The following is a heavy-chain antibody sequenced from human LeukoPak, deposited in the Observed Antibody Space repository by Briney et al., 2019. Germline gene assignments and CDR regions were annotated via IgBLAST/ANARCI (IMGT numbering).Heavy chain of an antibody. V-gene: IGHV3-7*01. Sequence: GGSLRLSCAASGFTFSSYWMSWVRQAPGKGLEWVANIKQDGSEKYYVDSVKGRFTISRDNAKSSLYLQMNSLRAEDTAVYYCARVTTIFGVVIGDYYYYMDVWGKGTTVTVSS. CDR2: IKQDGSEK. CDR1: GFTFSSYW. CDR3: ARVTTIFGVVIGDYYYYMDV. D-gene: IGHD3-3*01. J-gene: IGHJ6*03.